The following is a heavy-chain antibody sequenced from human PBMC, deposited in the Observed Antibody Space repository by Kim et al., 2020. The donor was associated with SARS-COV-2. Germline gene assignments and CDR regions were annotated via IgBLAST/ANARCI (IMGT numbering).Heavy chain of an antibody. CDR1: GYTFTNYY. J-gene: IGHJ1*01. D-gene: IGHD3-10*01. V-gene: IGHV1-46*01. CDR2: INPSTEST. Sequence: ASVKVSCKASGYTFTNYYIHWVRQAPGQGLEWMGTINPSTESTTYAQKFQGRVTMTRDTSTSTVYMELSSLISEDTALYFCARDAILSGSGNNPPEYFQHWGQGTLVTVSS. CDR3: ARDAILSGSGNNPPEYFQH.